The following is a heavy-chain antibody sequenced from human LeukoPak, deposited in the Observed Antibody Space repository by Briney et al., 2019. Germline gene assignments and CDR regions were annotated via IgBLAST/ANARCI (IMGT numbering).Heavy chain of an antibody. CDR1: GFTFSNAW. J-gene: IGHJ5*02. D-gene: IGHD3-10*01. Sequence: GGSLRLSCAASGFTFSNAWMSWVRQAPGKGLEWVGRIKSKTDGGTTDYAAPVKGRFTISRDDSKNTLYLQMNSLKTEDTAVYYCTTDRWFGELLSYNWFDPWGQGTLVTVSS. V-gene: IGHV3-15*01. CDR2: IKSKTDGGTT. CDR3: TTDRWFGELLSYNWFDP.